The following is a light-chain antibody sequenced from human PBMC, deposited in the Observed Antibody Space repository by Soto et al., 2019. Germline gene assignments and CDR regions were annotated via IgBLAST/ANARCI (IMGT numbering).Light chain of an antibody. J-gene: IGKJ5*01. V-gene: IGKV3D-20*02. CDR3: QQRSNWPPT. CDR2: GAS. Sequence: EIVLTQSPGTLSLSPGERATLSCRASQSVSNNYLAWYQQKPGQAPRLLIYGASNRATGIPDRFSGSGSETDFTLTISSLEPEDFAVYYCQQRSNWPPTFGQGTRLEIK. CDR1: QSVSNNY.